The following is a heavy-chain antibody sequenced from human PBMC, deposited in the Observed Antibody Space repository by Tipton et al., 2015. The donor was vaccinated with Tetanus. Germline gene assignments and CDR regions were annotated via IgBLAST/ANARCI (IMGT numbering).Heavy chain of an antibody. Sequence: TLSLTCTVSGGSINSETYYWTWIRQRPGAGLEWLGFIYYSGSTFYNPSLRGRLTMSVDTSKNQFSLILTSLTAADTAIYYCGSETDGGREDGALDSWGQGILVAV. D-gene: IGHD2-15*01. J-gene: IGHJ4*02. CDR2: IYYSGST. CDR3: GSETDGGREDGALDS. CDR1: GGSINSETYY. V-gene: IGHV4-31*03.